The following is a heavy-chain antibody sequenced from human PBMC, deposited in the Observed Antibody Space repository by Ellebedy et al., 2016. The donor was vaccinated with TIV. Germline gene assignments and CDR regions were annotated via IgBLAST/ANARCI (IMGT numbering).Heavy chain of an antibody. CDR2: ISGSGGST. J-gene: IGHJ5*02. CDR3: AKGVWFGESHNWFDP. V-gene: IGHV3-23*01. D-gene: IGHD3-10*01. Sequence: PGGSLRLSCAASGFTFSSYAMSWVRQAPGKGLEWLSGISGSGGSTFYADSVKGRFTISRDNSKNTLYLQMNSLRAEDTAVYYCAKGVWFGESHNWFDPWGQGTLVIVSS. CDR1: GFTFSSYA.